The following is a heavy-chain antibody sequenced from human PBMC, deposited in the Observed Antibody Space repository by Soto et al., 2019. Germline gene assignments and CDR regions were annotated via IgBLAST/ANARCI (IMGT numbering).Heavy chain of an antibody. CDR1: GGSISSGGYY. J-gene: IGHJ5*02. V-gene: IGHV4-31*03. Sequence: QVQLQESGPGLVKPSQTLSLTCTVSGGSISSGGYYWSWIRQHPGKGLEWIGYIYYSGSTYYNPSLKSRVTISVDTSKNRFSLKLSSVTAADTAVYYCAGFEMGDPQFDPWGQGTLVTVSS. D-gene: IGHD3-16*01. CDR2: IYYSGST. CDR3: AGFEMGDPQFDP.